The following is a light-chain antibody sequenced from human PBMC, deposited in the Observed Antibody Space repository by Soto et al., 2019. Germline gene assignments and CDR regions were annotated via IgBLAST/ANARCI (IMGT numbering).Light chain of an antibody. V-gene: IGKV3-20*01. CDR3: QQYGSSPLT. CDR1: QSVSSSY. Sequence: EIVLTQSPGTLSLSPGERATISCRASQSVSSSYLAWYQQKPGQAPRLLIYGASSRATGIPDRFSGSGSGTDFTLTISRLGPEDFAVYYCQQYGSSPLTFGGGTKVEIK. J-gene: IGKJ4*01. CDR2: GAS.